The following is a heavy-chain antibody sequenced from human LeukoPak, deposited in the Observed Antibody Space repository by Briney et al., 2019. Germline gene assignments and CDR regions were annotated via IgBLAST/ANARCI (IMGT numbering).Heavy chain of an antibody. V-gene: IGHV3-23*01. Sequence: GGSLRLSCKASGFSFSNYYMNWVRQAPGKGLEWLSHINGRGGIINYADSVKGRFTISRDNSKNTLYLQMNSLRAEDTAVYYCAKDLLSHFGVVPYDAFDIWGQGTMVTVSS. J-gene: IGHJ3*02. CDR3: AKDLLSHFGVVPYDAFDI. D-gene: IGHD3-3*01. CDR1: GFSFSNYY. CDR2: INGRGGII.